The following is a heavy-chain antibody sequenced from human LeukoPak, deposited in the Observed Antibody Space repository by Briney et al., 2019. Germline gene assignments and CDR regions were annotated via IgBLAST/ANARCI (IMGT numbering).Heavy chain of an antibody. CDR1: GYTFTGYY. V-gene: IGHV1-2*02. Sequence: ASVKVSFKASGYTFTGYYMHWVRQAPGQGLEWMGWLNPNSGDTKYSRKFQGRVTMTRDTSISTAYMELSRPTSDDTAVYYCARGPRVRRIVMTGDFYYIMDVWGQGTTVTVSS. D-gene: IGHD3-10*01. J-gene: IGHJ6*02. CDR2: LNPNSGDT. CDR3: ARGPRVRRIVMTGDFYYIMDV.